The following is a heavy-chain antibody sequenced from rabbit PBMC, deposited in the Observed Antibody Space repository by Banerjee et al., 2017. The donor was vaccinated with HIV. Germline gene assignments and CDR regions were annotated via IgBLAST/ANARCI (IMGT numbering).Heavy chain of an antibody. CDR1: GLDFSSYYY. J-gene: IGHJ4*01. Sequence: QSLEESGGGLVKPGASLTLTCTASGLDFSSYYYMCWVRQAPGKGLEWIACIYPPAGAADYASWVNGRFTISKTSSTTVTLQMTSLTAADTATYFCARDLPISDGYSFDLWGPGTLVTVS. CDR2: IYPPAGAA. CDR3: ARDLPISDGYSFDL. V-gene: IGHV1S40*01. D-gene: IGHD6-1*01.